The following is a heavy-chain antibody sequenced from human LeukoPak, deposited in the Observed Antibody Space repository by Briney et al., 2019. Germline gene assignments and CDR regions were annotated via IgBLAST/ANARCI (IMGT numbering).Heavy chain of an antibody. CDR1: GGSISSGGYY. CDR2: IYYSGST. V-gene: IGHV4-31*03. Sequence: SSQTLSLTCTVSGGSISSGGYYWSWIRQHPGKGLEWIEYIYYSGSTYYNPSLKSRVTISIDTSKNQFSLKLSSVTAADTAVYYCARPIRARRPNDPFDYWGQGTLVTVSP. D-gene: IGHD1-1*01. CDR3: ARPIRARRPNDPFDY. J-gene: IGHJ4*02.